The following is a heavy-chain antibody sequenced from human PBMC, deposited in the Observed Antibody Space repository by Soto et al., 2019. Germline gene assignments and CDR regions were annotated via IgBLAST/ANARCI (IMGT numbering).Heavy chain of an antibody. Sequence: PSETLSLTCTVSGGSISSYYWSWIRQPPGKGLEWIGYIYYSGSTNYNPSLKSRVTISVDTSKNQFSLRLSSVTAADTAVYYCARAGDGSGSYYLYYYYGMDVWGQGTTVTVS. V-gene: IGHV4-59*01. CDR3: ARAGDGSGSYYLYYYYGMDV. D-gene: IGHD3-10*01. J-gene: IGHJ6*02. CDR1: GGSISSYY. CDR2: IYYSGST.